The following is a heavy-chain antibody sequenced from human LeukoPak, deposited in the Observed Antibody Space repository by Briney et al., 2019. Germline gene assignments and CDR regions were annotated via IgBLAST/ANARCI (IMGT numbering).Heavy chain of an antibody. V-gene: IGHV3-30*04. CDR1: GFTFSSYA. CDR3: ARCRKVTNGVCSFFDY. D-gene: IGHD2-8*01. Sequence: PGGSLRLSCAASGFTFSSYAMHWVRQAPGKGLEWVAVISYDGSNKYYADSVKGRFTISRDNSKNTLYLQMNSLRAEDTAVYYCARCRKVTNGVCSFFDYWGQGTLVTVSS. CDR2: ISYDGSNK. J-gene: IGHJ4*02.